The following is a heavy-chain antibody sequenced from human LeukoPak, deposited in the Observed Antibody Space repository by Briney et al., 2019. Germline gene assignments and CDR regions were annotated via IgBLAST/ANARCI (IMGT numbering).Heavy chain of an antibody. D-gene: IGHD2-8*01. J-gene: IGHJ4*02. Sequence: PGGSLRLSCEASGFTFSSYEMNWVRQAPGQGLEWVSYISSSGSTIYYADYVQGRFTISRDNAKNALYMQMNSLRAEDTAVYYCAIERKKMGYWGQGTLVTVSS. CDR3: AIERKKMGY. CDR2: ISSSGSTI. CDR1: GFTFSSYE. V-gene: IGHV3-48*03.